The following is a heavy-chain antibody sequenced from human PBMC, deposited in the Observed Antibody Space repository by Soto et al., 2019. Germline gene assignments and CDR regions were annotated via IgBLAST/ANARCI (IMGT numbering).Heavy chain of an antibody. D-gene: IGHD4-17*01. J-gene: IGHJ4*02. Sequence: QVQLQQWGAGLLKPSETLSLTCAVYGGSFSDYYWSWIRQPPGKGLEWIGDINHGGSTNYNPSLKSRVTISVDTSKNQFSLKLSSVTAADTAVYYCARDYGDYGIDYWGQGTLVTVSS. CDR3: ARDYGDYGIDY. CDR1: GGSFSDYY. V-gene: IGHV4-34*01. CDR2: INHGGST.